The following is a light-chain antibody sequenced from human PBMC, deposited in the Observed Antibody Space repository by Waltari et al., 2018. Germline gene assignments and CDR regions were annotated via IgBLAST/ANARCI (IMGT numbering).Light chain of an antibody. J-gene: IGKJ3*01. CDR1: QSVSSSY. CDR3: QQYGSSLG. CDR2: GAS. V-gene: IGKV3-20*01. Sequence: EIVLTQSPGTLSLSPGERATLSCRASQSVSSSYLAWYQQKPGQAPRLLIYGASSRATGIPDRFSGSGFGTDFTLTISRLEPEDFAVYYCQQYGSSLGFGPGTKVDIK.